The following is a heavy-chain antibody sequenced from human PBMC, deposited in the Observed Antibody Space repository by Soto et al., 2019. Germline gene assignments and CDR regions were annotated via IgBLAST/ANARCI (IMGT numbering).Heavy chain of an antibody. D-gene: IGHD5-18*01. J-gene: IGHJ4*02. CDR1: GDSVSSNGAA. CDR3: TTDHNRDGYTYDHDN. V-gene: IGHV6-1*01. Sequence: QVQLQQSGPGLVKPSQTLSLTCAISGDSVSSNGAAWNWIRQSPSRGLEWLGRTYYRSRWYNDYALAMTSQITIYPDTNRTPCALQLNSVTPSDKAAYYCTTDHNRDGYTYDHDNWGPGTIVTVAS. CDR2: TYYRSRWYN.